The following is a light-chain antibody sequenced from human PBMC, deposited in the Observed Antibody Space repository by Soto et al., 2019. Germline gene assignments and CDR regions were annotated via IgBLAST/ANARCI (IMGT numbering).Light chain of an antibody. Sequence: EKVMTQSPATLSVSPGERATLSCRASQSVKSRVAWYQQKPGQAPRLLIYDAFTRATGIPARFSGSASGTEFTLHISNLQSEDFAVYYCQKDDEWPLALGGGTNVEIK. CDR1: QSVKSR. CDR2: DAF. V-gene: IGKV3-15*01. CDR3: QKDDEWPLA. J-gene: IGKJ4*01.